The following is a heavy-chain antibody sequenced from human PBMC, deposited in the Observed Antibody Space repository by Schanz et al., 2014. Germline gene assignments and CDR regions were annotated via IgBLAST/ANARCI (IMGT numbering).Heavy chain of an antibody. CDR2: ISDSGDTA. D-gene: IGHD1-1*01. CDR1: GITFTNYA. CDR3: ARDRRNADLDY. V-gene: IGHV3-23*04. J-gene: IGHJ4*02. Sequence: EVHLVESGGGLVQPGGSLRLSCAASGITFTNYAMSWVRQAPGKGLEWVSLISDSGDTAYYADSVKGRFTISRDNAKNSLYLEMNSLRAEDTALYYCARDRRNADLDYWGQGTLVTVSS.